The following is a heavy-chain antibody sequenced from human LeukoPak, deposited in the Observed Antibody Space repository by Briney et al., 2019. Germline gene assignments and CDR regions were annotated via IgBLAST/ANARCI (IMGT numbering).Heavy chain of an antibody. V-gene: IGHV4-34*01. CDR1: GGSFSGYY. CDR3: ARTSDDYSDYYNWFDP. Sequence: SETLSLTCAVYGGSFSGYYWSWIRQPPGKGLEWIGEINHSGSTNYNPSLKSRVTISVDTSKNQFSLKLTSVTAADTAVYYCARTSDDYSDYYNWFDPWGQGTLVTVSS. D-gene: IGHD4-11*01. CDR2: INHSGST. J-gene: IGHJ5*02.